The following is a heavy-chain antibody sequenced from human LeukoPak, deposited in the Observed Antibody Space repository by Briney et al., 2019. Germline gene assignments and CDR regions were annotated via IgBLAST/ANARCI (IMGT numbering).Heavy chain of an antibody. V-gene: IGHV3-21*01. J-gene: IGHJ4*02. CDR2: ISSSSSYI. CDR1: GFTFSSYS. Sequence: GGSLRLSCAASGFTFSSYSMNWVRQAPGKGLEWVSSISSSSSYIYYADSVKGRFTISRDNAKNSLYLQMNSLRAEDTAVYYCARVWSGSWTPPDYWGQGTLVTVSS. D-gene: IGHD6-13*01. CDR3: ARVWSGSWTPPDY.